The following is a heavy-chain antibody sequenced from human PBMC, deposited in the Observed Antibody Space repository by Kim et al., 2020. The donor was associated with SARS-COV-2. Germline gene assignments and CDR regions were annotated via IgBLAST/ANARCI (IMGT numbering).Heavy chain of an antibody. CDR1: GFTFSSYG. CDR3: ARDRVDSSGWYYFDY. Sequence: GGSLRLSCAASGFTFSSYGMHWVRQAPGKGLEWVAVIWIEGSIKYYGDSVKGRFTISRDNSKNTLYLQMNSLRAEDTAVYYCARDRVDSSGWYYFDYWGQGTLVTVSS. J-gene: IGHJ4*02. D-gene: IGHD6-19*01. CDR2: IWIEGSIK. V-gene: IGHV3-33*01.